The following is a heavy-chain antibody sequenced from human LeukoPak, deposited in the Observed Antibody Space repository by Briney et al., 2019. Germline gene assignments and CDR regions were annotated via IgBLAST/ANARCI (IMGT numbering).Heavy chain of an antibody. D-gene: IGHD6-13*01. CDR2: IKQDGSEK. J-gene: IGHJ5*02. CDR3: ARVRIAAAGTHWFDP. V-gene: IGHV3-7*01. CDR1: GFTFSSYG. Sequence: GGSLRLSCAASGFTFSSYGMSWVRQAPGKGLEWVANIKQDGSEKYYVDSVKGRFTISRDNAKNSLYLQMNSLRAEDTAVYYCARVRIAAAGTHWFDPWGQGTLVTVSS.